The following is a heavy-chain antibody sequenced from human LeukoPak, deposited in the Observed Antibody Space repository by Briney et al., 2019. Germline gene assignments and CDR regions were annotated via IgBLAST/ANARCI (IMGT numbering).Heavy chain of an antibody. Sequence: ASVKVSCKASGYTFTSYDINWVRQATGQGLEWMGWMNPNSGNTGYAQKFQGRVTITADKSTSTAYMELSSLRSEDTAVYYCARDSRRIAVAGTCCLGYYGMDVWGQGTTVTVSS. CDR1: GYTFTSYD. V-gene: IGHV1-8*01. CDR3: ARDSRRIAVAGTCCLGYYGMDV. D-gene: IGHD6-19*01. J-gene: IGHJ6*02. CDR2: MNPNSGNT.